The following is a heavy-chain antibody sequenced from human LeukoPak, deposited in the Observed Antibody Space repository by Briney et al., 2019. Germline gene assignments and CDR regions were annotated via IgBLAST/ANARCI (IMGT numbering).Heavy chain of an antibody. CDR3: AKSSLVYCSSTSFYSVFPVDY. D-gene: IGHD2-2*02. Sequence: AXVKVSCKAXGGTFSXYGISWVRQAPGQGLEWMGWISAYNGNTNYAQKVQGRVTMTTDTSPSTASIELTSLRSDDTAVYYCAKSSLVYCSSTSFYSVFPVDYWGQGTLVPVS. CDR1: GGTFSXYG. CDR2: ISAYNGNT. J-gene: IGHJ4*02. V-gene: IGHV1-18*01.